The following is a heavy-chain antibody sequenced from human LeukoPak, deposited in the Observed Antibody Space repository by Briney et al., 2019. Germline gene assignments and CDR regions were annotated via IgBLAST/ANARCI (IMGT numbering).Heavy chain of an antibody. CDR2: ISAYNGNT. Sequence: ASVKVSCKASGYTFTRYGISWVRQAPGQGLEWMGWISAYNGNTNYAQKPQGRVTMTTDTSTSTAYMELRSLRSDDTAVYYCARVTTVVPYYFDCWGQGTLVTVSS. CDR3: ARVTTVVPYYFDC. V-gene: IGHV1-18*01. J-gene: IGHJ4*02. D-gene: IGHD4-23*01. CDR1: GYTFTRYG.